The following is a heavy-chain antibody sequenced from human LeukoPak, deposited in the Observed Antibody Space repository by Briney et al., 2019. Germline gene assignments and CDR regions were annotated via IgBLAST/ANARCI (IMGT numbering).Heavy chain of an antibody. D-gene: IGHD2-21*01. CDR2: ISSSSSTI. J-gene: IGHJ4*02. V-gene: IGHV3-48*04. CDR3: ASGPSRVVKY. Sequence: GGSLRLSCAASGFTFSSYSMNWVRQAPGKGLEWVSYISSSSSTIYYADSVKGRFTISRDNAKNSLYLQVNSLRAEDTAVYYCASGPSRVVKYWGQGTLVTVSS. CDR1: GFTFSSYS.